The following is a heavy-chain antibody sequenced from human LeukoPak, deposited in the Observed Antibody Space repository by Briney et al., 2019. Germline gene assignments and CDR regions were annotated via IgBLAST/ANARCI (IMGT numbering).Heavy chain of an antibody. CDR3: ARDVVMGTSLTREYFQH. CDR1: GGTFGSYA. CDR2: IIPIFGTA. Sequence: ASVKVSCKASGGTFGSYAISWVRQAPGQGLEWMGGIIPIFGTANYAQKFQGRVTITADESTSTAYMELSSLRSEDTAVYYCARDVVMGTSLTREYFQHWGQGTLVTVSS. D-gene: IGHD4-23*01. J-gene: IGHJ1*01. V-gene: IGHV1-69*13.